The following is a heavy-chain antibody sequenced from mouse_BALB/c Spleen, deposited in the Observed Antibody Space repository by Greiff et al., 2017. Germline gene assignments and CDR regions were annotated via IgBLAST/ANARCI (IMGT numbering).Heavy chain of an antibody. Sequence: QVQLQQPGAELVRPGASVKLSCKASGYTFTSYWINWVKQRPGQGLEWIGNIYPSDSYTNYNQKFKDKATLTVDKSSSTAYMQLSSPTSEDSAVYYCTRWYAYAMDYWGQGTSVTVSS. V-gene: IGHV1-69*02. CDR1: GYTFTSYW. CDR3: TRWYAYAMDY. CDR2: IYPSDSYT. J-gene: IGHJ4*01. D-gene: IGHD1-1*02.